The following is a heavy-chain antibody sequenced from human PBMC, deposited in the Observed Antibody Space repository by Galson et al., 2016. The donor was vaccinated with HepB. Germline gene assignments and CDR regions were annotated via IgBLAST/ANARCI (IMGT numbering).Heavy chain of an antibody. Sequence: SLRLSCAASGFAVSSNFLTWVRQAPGKGLEWVSLIYSGGGTNYADSVKGRFTISRDNSNNTLYLQMNSLRVDDTAVYYCARGGASSAVGSWGQGTLATVSS. V-gene: IGHV3-53*01. CDR2: IYSGGGT. CDR3: ARGGASSAVGS. CDR1: GFAVSSNF. D-gene: IGHD1-26*01. J-gene: IGHJ5*02.